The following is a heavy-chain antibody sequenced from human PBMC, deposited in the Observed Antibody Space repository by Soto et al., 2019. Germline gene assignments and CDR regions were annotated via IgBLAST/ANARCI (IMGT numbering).Heavy chain of an antibody. CDR1: GYTFTGYY. D-gene: IGHD3-22*01. Sequence: ASVKVSCKASGYTFTGYYMHWVRQAPGQGLEWMGWINPNSGGTNYAQKFQGRVTMTRDTSISTAYMELSRLRSDDTAVYYCARGAADYYDSSGFGYWGQGTLVTVS. CDR3: ARGAADYYDSSGFGY. V-gene: IGHV1-2*02. CDR2: INPNSGGT. J-gene: IGHJ4*02.